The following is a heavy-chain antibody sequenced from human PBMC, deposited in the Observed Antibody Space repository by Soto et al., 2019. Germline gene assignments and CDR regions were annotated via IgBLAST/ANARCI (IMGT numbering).Heavy chain of an antibody. V-gene: IGHV3-11*01. CDR3: AVKQDSSAFLLVF. J-gene: IGHJ4*02. Sequence: PGGSLRLSCAASGFTFSDYYMSWIRQAPGKGLEWISYISGSGNTIKYADSVKGRFTISRDNAKNSLFLQMDSLRAEDTAVYYCAVKQDSSAFLLVFWGQGTLVKVSS. D-gene: IGHD3-22*01. CDR2: ISGSGNTI. CDR1: GFTFSDYY.